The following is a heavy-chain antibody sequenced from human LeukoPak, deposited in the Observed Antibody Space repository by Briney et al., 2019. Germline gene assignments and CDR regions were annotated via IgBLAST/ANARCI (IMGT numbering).Heavy chain of an antibody. CDR3: ARGGVTTYFDY. J-gene: IGHJ4*02. D-gene: IGHD4-11*01. Sequence: SSETLSLTCAVNGGSFSGYYWSWIRQPPGKGLEWIGEINHSGSTNYNPSLKSRVTISVDTSKNQFSLKLSSVTAADTAVYYCARGGVTTYFDYWGQGTLVTVSS. V-gene: IGHV4-34*01. CDR1: GGSFSGYY. CDR2: INHSGST.